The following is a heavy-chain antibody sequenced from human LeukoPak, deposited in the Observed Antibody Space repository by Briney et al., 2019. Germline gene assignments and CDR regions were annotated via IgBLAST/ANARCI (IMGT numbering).Heavy chain of an antibody. CDR3: ARDGGYGHYDY. J-gene: IGHJ4*02. CDR1: GGSISSGDYS. D-gene: IGHD5-18*01. CDR2: IYHSGRT. V-gene: IGHV4-30-2*01. Sequence: PSETLSLTCAVSGGSISSGDYSWSWIRQPPGKGLEWIGYIYHSGRTFYNPSLKSRVTISVDTSKNQISLEVTSVIAADTAVYYCARDGGYGHYDYWGRGTLVTVSS.